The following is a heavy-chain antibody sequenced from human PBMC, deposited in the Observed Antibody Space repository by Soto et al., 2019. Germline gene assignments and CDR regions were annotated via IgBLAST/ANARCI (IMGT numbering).Heavy chain of an antibody. CDR2: IWYDGSNK. D-gene: IGHD6-19*01. CDR1: GFTFSDYY. V-gene: IGHV3-33*08. Sequence: GGSLGLSCAASGFTFSDYYMSWIRQAPGKGLEWVAVIWYDGSNKYYADSVKGRFTISRDNSKNTLYLQMNSLRAEDTAVYYCAREKRTSGWSWGQGTLVTVS. J-gene: IGHJ5*02. CDR3: AREKRTSGWS.